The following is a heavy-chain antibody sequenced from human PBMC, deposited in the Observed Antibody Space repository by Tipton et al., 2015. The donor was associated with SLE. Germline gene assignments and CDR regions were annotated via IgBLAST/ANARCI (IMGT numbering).Heavy chain of an antibody. V-gene: IGHV4-39*07. CDR2: IYYSGST. J-gene: IGHJ4*02. CDR1: GGSIGSSSYY. Sequence: LRLSCTVSGGSIGSSSYYWGWIRQPPGKGLEWIGSIYYSGSTYYNPSLKSRVTISVDTSKNHFSLKLSSVTAADTAVYYCARHSSRGDYWGQGTLVTVSS. D-gene: IGHD6-13*01. CDR3: ARHSSRGDY.